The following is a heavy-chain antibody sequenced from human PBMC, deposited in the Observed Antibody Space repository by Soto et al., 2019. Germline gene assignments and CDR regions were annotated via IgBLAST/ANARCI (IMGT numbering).Heavy chain of an antibody. CDR2: INPLKGDT. CDR1: GYTFTTYG. J-gene: IGHJ3*01. D-gene: IGHD2-2*01. V-gene: IGHV1-18*01. CDR3: ARVKVPAAVLGAFDV. Sequence: QAQLVQSGGEMKKAGASVKVSCKASGYTFTTYGITWVRQAPGQGLDWMGWINPLKGDTKSAANFQDRVTMTTYTSTRTAYMELRSLRSDDTAVYYCARVKVPAAVLGAFDVWGQGTLVTVSS.